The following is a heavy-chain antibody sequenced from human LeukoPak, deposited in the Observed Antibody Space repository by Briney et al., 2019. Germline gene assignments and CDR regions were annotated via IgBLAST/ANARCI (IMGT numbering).Heavy chain of an antibody. CDR3: ARERPPGDSSSWFLEGYFDI. CDR1: GGTFSSYA. Sequence: SVKVSCKASGGTFSSYAITWVRQAPGQGLEWMGRIIPMFGTANYAQKFQGRVTITTDESTSTAYMELSILRSDDTAVYYCARERPPGDSSSWFLEGYFDIWGQGTLVTVSS. D-gene: IGHD6-13*01. V-gene: IGHV1-69*05. J-gene: IGHJ4*02. CDR2: IIPMFGTA.